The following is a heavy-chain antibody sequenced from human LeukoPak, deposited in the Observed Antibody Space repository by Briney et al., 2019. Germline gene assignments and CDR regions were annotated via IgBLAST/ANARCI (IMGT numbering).Heavy chain of an antibody. D-gene: IGHD5-18*01. J-gene: IGHJ3*02. CDR1: DGSFSGYY. CDR3: ARKEGYSYGQAGAFDI. CDR2: INHSGST. Sequence: SETLSLTCAVYDGSFSGYYWSWIRQPPGKGLEWIGEINHSGSTNYNPSLKSRVTISVDTSKNQFSLKLSSVTAADTAVYYCARKEGYSYGQAGAFDIWGQGTMVTVSS. V-gene: IGHV4-34*01.